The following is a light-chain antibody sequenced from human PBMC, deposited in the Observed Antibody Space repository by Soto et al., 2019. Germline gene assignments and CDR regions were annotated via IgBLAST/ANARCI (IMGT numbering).Light chain of an antibody. V-gene: IGKV1-17*01. J-gene: IGKJ1*01. Sequence: DIQMTQSPSSLSASVGDRVTITCRASQSIRNDLGWYQQKRGQAPKRLIYDASSLESGVPSRFSGSGSGTEFTLTISSLQAEDFATYYCLQDKSYSWTFGQGTKVEIK. CDR2: DAS. CDR3: LQDKSYSWT. CDR1: QSIRND.